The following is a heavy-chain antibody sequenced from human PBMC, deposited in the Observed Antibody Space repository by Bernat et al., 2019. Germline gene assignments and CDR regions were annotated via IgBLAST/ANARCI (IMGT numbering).Heavy chain of an antibody. CDR3: ARQRAGSYYVDAFDV. V-gene: IGHV4-39*01. D-gene: IGHD3-10*01. CDR1: GASISSSSYY. Sequence: QVQLQESGPGLVKSSETLSLTCTVTGASISSSSYYWGWIRQPPGKGLEWIGSINYSGSTYHNPSLKSRVTISVDTSKNQFSLKLSSVTAADTALYHCARQRAGSYYVDAFDVWGQGTMVTVSS. CDR2: INYSGST. J-gene: IGHJ3*01.